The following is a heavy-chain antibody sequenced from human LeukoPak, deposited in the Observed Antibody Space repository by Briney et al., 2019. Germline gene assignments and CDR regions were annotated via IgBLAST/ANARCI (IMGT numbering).Heavy chain of an antibody. CDR2: IGTTGSYI. V-gene: IGHV3-21*01. CDR3: ARDEYDILTDYDY. J-gene: IGHJ4*02. D-gene: IGHD3-9*01. Sequence: PGGSLRLSCAASGFTFSNYSMNWVRQAPGKGLEWVSSIGTTGSYIFYADSVKGRFTISRDNAKNTLYLQMNSLRAEDTAVYCARDEYDILTDYDYWGQGILVTVSS. CDR1: GFTFSNYS.